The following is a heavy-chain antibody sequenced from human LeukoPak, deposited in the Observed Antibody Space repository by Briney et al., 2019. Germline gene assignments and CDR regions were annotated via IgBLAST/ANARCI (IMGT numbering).Heavy chain of an antibody. D-gene: IGHD3-22*01. J-gene: IGHJ4*02. CDR1: GYTFTGYY. CDR3: ARDSGDDSSDYYHNHDY. CDR2: IIPIFGTA. V-gene: IGHV1-69*05. Sequence: SVKVSCKASGYTFTGYYMHWVRQAPGQGLEWMGRIIPIFGTANYAQKFQGRVTITTDESTSTAYMELSSLRSEDTAVYYCARDSGDDSSDYYHNHDYWGQGTLVTVSS.